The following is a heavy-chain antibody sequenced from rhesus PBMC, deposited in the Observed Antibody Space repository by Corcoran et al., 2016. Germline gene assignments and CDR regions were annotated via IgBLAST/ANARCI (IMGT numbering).Heavy chain of an antibody. CDR1: GGSISDSYR. CDR3: ARAPRTGYLLEF. V-gene: IGHV4S10*01. CDR2: IYGSSPST. J-gene: IGHJ1*01. Sequence: QVQLQESGPGVVKPSETLSLTCAVSGGSISDSYRWSWIRQPPGKGLEWIGYIYGSSPSTNSTPSLKSRVTISKDTSKNQFSLKLSSVTAADTAMYSCARAPRTGYLLEFWGQGALVTVSS. D-gene: IGHD2-39*01.